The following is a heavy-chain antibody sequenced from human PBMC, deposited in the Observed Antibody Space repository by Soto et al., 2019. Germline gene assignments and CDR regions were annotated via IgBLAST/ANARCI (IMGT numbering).Heavy chain of an antibody. CDR3: ARPAAGYAFDI. V-gene: IGHV4-34*01. CDR1: GGSFSGYY. Sequence: PSETLSLTCAVYGGSFSGYYWSWIRQPPGKGLEWIGEINHSGSTNYNPSLKSRVTISVDTSKNQFSLKLSSVTAADTAVYYCARPAAGYAFDIWGQGTMVTVSS. J-gene: IGHJ3*02. CDR2: INHSGST. D-gene: IGHD6-13*01.